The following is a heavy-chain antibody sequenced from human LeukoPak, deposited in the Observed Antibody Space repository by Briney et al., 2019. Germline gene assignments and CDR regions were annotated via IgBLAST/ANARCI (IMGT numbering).Heavy chain of an antibody. J-gene: IGHJ5*02. CDR2: IIPILGIA. Sequence: SVKVSCKASGGTFSSYAISWVRQAPGQGLEWMGRIIPILGIANYAQKFQGRVTITADKSTSTAYMELSSLRSEDTAVYYCARGHSSSWYDWFDPWGRGTLVTVSS. D-gene: IGHD6-13*01. CDR1: GGTFSSYA. V-gene: IGHV1-69*04. CDR3: ARGHSSSWYDWFDP.